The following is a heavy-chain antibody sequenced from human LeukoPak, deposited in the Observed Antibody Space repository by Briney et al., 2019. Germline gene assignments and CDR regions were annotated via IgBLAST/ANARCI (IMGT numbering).Heavy chain of an antibody. V-gene: IGHV1-8*01. J-gene: IGHJ4*02. CDR3: ARVSRRRMTIFGVVPGTAKYYFDY. Sequence: GPSVSVSSTASGYTFTMYDINWVRQATGQGLEWMGWMNPNSGNTGYAQKFQGRFTMTRNTSISTAYMELSSLRSEDTAVYSCARVSRRRMTIFGVVPGTAKYYFDYWGQGALVTVSS. D-gene: IGHD3-3*01. CDR1: GYTFTMYD. CDR2: MNPNSGNT.